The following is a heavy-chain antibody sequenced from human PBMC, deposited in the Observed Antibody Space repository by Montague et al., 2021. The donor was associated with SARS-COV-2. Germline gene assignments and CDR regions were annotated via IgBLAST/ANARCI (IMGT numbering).Heavy chain of an antibody. V-gene: IGHV4-39*01. CDR1: GGSISNSNYY. D-gene: IGHD3-16*01. CDR2: MDYVGNP. Sequence: SETLSLTCTVSGGSISNSNYYWGWVRQPPGKGLEWIGSMDYVGNPFYNPSLRSRVAISLDTSKSQLSLRLRTVTTTDTAVFYCVRGRGSIVFTFSPGDFDLWGQGKTVTVSS. CDR3: VRGRGSIVFTFSPGDFDL. J-gene: IGHJ3*01.